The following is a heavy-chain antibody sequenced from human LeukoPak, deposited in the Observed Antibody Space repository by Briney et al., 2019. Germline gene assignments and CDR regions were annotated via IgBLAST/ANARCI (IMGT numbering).Heavy chain of an antibody. J-gene: IGHJ4*02. CDR1: GGSLSGYY. CDR3: ARGDSSGSACYFDY. Sequence: SETLSLTCAVYGGSLSGYYWSWIRQPPGKGLEWIGEINHSGSTNYNPSLKSRVTISVDTSKNQFSLKLSSVTAADTAVYYCARGDSSGSACYFDYWGQGTLVTVSS. D-gene: IGHD3-22*01. CDR2: INHSGST. V-gene: IGHV4-34*01.